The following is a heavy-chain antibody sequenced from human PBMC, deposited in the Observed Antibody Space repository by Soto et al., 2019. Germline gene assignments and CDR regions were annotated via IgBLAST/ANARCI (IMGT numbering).Heavy chain of an antibody. Sequence: PGGSLRLSCAASGLTFSNFGMNWVRQAPGKGLEWVSYITSSSDAIYYADSVKGRFTISRDNAKNSLYLQMSSLRDEDTAVYYCARGGYSVVVPGATDYWGQGTLVTVSS. J-gene: IGHJ4*02. D-gene: IGHD2-2*01. CDR1: GLTFSNFG. CDR2: ITSSSDAI. CDR3: ARGGYSVVVPGATDY. V-gene: IGHV3-48*02.